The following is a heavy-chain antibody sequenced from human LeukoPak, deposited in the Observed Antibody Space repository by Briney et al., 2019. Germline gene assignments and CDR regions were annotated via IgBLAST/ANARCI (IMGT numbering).Heavy chain of an antibody. Sequence: PGGSLRLSCTTSGFTFSDYAMSWVRQAPGKGLEWVAVISYDGSNKYYADSVKGRFTISRDNSKNTLYLQMNSLRAEDTAVYYCARAHLRWLGKSPPDYWGQGTLVTVSS. CDR2: ISYDGSNK. CDR3: ARAHLRWLGKSPPDY. V-gene: IGHV3-30*04. CDR1: GFTFSDYA. J-gene: IGHJ4*02. D-gene: IGHD6-19*01.